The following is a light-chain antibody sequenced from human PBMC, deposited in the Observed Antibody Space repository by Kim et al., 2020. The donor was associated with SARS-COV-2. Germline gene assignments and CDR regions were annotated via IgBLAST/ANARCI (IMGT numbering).Light chain of an antibody. Sequence: GASVKLTCTLSSGDSSYDIAWHQQQPEKGPRYLMKLNSDGSHSKGDGIPDRFSGSSSGAERYLTISSLQSEDEADYYCQTWGTGMVFGGGTQLTVL. CDR2: LNSDGSH. CDR1: SGDSSYD. V-gene: IGLV4-69*01. CDR3: QTWGTGMV. J-gene: IGLJ2*01.